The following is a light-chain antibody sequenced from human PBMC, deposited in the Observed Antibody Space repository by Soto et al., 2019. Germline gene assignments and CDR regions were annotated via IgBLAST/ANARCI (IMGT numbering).Light chain of an antibody. V-gene: IGKV3-11*01. CDR1: QSVGTY. Sequence: ETVLTQSPATLSLSPGERATLSCRASQSVGTYLVWYQQRPGQAPRLLISDASKRATGIPARFTGSGSGTDFTLTITSREPEDFAVYYCQQRSNWPPTFGQGTKLEIK. CDR2: DAS. CDR3: QQRSNWPPT. J-gene: IGKJ2*01.